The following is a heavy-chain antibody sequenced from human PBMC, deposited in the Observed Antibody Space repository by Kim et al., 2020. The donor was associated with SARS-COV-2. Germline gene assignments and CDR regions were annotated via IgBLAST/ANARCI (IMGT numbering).Heavy chain of an antibody. Sequence: GGSRRLSCAASGFTFRDYHMAWVRQAPGAGPEWVSAINRDGGTWYADSVKGRFTFSRDNSKNTLYLQMNSLRAEDTAVYYCARELVSRSSLTLDYWGQGTLVTVSS. V-gene: IGHV3-23*01. CDR1: GFTFRDYH. D-gene: IGHD6-6*01. CDR3: ARELVSRSSLTLDY. CDR2: INRDGGT. J-gene: IGHJ4*02.